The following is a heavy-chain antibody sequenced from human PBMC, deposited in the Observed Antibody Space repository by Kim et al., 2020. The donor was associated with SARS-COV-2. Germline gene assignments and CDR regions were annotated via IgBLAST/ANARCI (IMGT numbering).Heavy chain of an antibody. CDR1: GFTFSSYA. V-gene: IGHV3-30-3*01. Sequence: WVSLRLSCAASGFTFSSYAMHWVRQAPGKGLEWVAVISYDGSNKYYADSVKGRFTISRDNSKNTLYLQMNSLRAEDTAVYYCARARSGSYLSDFDYWGQGTLVTVSS. CDR2: ISYDGSNK. D-gene: IGHD3-10*01. CDR3: ARARSGSYLSDFDY. J-gene: IGHJ4*02.